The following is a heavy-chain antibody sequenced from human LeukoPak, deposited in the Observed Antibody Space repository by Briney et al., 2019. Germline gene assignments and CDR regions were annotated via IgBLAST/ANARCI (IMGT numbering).Heavy chain of an antibody. J-gene: IGHJ4*02. V-gene: IGHV4-59*08. D-gene: IGHD5-18*01. CDR2: ISYIGST. Sequence: PSETLSLTCSVSGGSISGLYWSWIRQSPGKGLDWIGYISYIGSTTYNPSLKSRVTMSVDTSKNQFSLKLSSVTAADTAVYYCARSRGYSYGFGRWGQGTLVTVSS. CDR3: ARSRGYSYGFGR. CDR1: GGSISGLY.